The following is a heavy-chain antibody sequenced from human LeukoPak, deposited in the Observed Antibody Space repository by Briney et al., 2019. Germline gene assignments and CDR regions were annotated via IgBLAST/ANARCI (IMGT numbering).Heavy chain of an antibody. CDR2: ISYDGSNK. CDR1: GFTFSSYG. CDR3: ARAGYCGTTTCSYGWFDP. V-gene: IGHV3-30*03. Sequence: GGSLRLSCAASGFTFSSYGMDWVRQAPGKGLEWGAVISYDGSNKYYADSVKGRFTISRDNSKNTLYLQMNSLRAEDTAVYYCARAGYCGTTTCSYGWFDPWGQGTLVTVSS. J-gene: IGHJ5*02. D-gene: IGHD2-2*01.